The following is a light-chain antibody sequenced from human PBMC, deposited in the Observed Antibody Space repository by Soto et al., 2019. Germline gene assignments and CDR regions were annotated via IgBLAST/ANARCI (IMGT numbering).Light chain of an antibody. CDR2: EGT. CDR3: CSYTSNTVV. Sequence: QSALSQPASVSGSPGQSITVSCTGINSDVGIYNLVSWYQHHPGKAPKLVIYEGTKRPSGVSSRFSGSKSGNTASLTISGLQAEDEGDYYCCSYTSNTVVFGGGTKVTVL. V-gene: IGLV2-23*01. J-gene: IGLJ2*01. CDR1: NSDVGIYNL.